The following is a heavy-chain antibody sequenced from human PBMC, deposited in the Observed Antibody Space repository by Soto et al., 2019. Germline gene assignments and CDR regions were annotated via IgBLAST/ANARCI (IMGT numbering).Heavy chain of an antibody. Sequence: SETLSLTCAVSGGSFSGYYWSWIRHPPGKRQEWIGEINHSGSTNYNPSLNSRITISVDTSKNQFSLKLSSVTAADTAVYYCARGRVVRGVVVVAASLPYYYYTDVWGKGTTVTVSS. CDR2: INHSGST. V-gene: IGHV4-34*01. CDR1: GGSFSGYY. J-gene: IGHJ6*03. D-gene: IGHD2-15*01. CDR3: ARGRVVRGVVVVAASLPYYYYTDV.